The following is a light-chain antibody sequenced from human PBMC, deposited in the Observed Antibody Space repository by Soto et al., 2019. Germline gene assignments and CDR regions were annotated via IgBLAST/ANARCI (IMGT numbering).Light chain of an antibody. J-gene: IGLJ1*01. CDR2: DVS. V-gene: IGLV2-14*01. CDR3: SSYTSSSTLTV. Sequence: QSAVTQTASVSGSPGQSITISCTGTSSDVGSYNFVSWYQQHPGKAPKLMIYDVSHRPSGVSNRFSGSKSGNTASLTISGLQAEDEADYYCSSYTSSSTLTVFGTGTKVTVL. CDR1: SSDVGSYNF.